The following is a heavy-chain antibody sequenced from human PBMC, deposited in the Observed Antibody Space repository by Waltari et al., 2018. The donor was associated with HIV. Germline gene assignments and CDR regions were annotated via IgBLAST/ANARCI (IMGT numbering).Heavy chain of an antibody. CDR2: ISGRAGST. D-gene: IGHD3-22*01. CDR3: AKEEAWFYSDSSGYT. J-gene: IGHJ5*02. V-gene: IGHV3-23*01. Sequence: EVQLLESGGGLVQPGESLRLACSASGFTLSRYSMRWVRQTPGKGLEWVSVISGRAGSTYYADSVKGRFTISRDNSMNTLYLQMNSLRAEDTAVYYCAKEEAWFYSDSSGYTWGQGTLVTVSS. CDR1: GFTLSRYS.